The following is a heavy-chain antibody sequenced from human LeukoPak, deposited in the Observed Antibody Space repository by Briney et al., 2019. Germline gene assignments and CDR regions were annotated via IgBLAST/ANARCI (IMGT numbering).Heavy chain of an antibody. Sequence: SGGSLRLSCATSGFTFSSYAMNWVRQAPGKGLEWISYISGGSSTIYYADSVKGRFTISRDNANNSLYLQMNSLRAEDTAVYYCAKDQGYYDSSGYYHDDGAFDIWGQGTMVTVSS. J-gene: IGHJ3*02. CDR2: ISGGSSTI. CDR1: GFTFSSYA. CDR3: AKDQGYYDSSGYYHDDGAFDI. V-gene: IGHV3-48*01. D-gene: IGHD3-22*01.